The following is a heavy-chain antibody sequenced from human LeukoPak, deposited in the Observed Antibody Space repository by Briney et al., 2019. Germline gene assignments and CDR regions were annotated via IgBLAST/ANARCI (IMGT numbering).Heavy chain of an antibody. Sequence: GGSLRLSCAASGFTFSSYSMNWVRQAPEKGLEWVSSISSSSSYIYYADSVKGRFTISRDNAKNSLYLQMNSLRAEDTAVYYCASAATSRGSLCIGYWGQGTLVTVSS. CDR2: ISSSSSYI. D-gene: IGHD6-13*01. CDR3: ASAATSRGSLCIGY. V-gene: IGHV3-21*01. J-gene: IGHJ4*02. CDR1: GFTFSSYS.